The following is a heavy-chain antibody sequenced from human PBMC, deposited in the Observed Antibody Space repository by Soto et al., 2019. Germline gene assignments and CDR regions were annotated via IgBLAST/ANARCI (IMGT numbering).Heavy chain of an antibody. CDR3: ATYTVGEGGRGY. D-gene: IGHD3-16*01. CDR2: HHSDST. J-gene: IGHJ4*02. Sequence: QVQLQESGPRLVKPSETLSLTCTVSGGSMRGQHWSWIRQPPGKGLEWIGHHSDSTNYNPSLKSGISISTDTSKNQFSLKLSSVTAADTAVYYCATYTVGEGGRGYWGQGTLVTVSS. V-gene: IGHV4-4*09. CDR1: GGSMRGQH.